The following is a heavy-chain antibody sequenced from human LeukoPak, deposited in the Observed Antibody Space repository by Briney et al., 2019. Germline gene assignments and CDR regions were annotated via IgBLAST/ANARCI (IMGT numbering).Heavy chain of an antibody. D-gene: IGHD2-21*02. V-gene: IGHV3-48*04. CDR3: AREGDSYCGGDCSTFDY. J-gene: IGHJ4*02. Sequence: GGSLRLSCAASGFTFSSYSMNWVRQAPGKGLEWVSYISSSSSTIYYADSVKGRFTISRDNAKNSLYLQMNSLRAEDTAVYYCAREGDSYCGGDCSTFDYWGQGTLVTVSS. CDR2: ISSSSSTI. CDR1: GFTFSSYS.